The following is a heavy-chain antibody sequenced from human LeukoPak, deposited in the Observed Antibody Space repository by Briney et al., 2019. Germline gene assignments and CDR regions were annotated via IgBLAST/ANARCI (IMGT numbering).Heavy chain of an antibody. V-gene: IGHV4-61*05. Sequence: PSETLSLTCTVSGGSISSSNYYWSWIRQPPGKGLEFIGYIYYTGSTNYNPSLKSRVTISVDTSNYQFSLSLSSVTAADTAVYYCARRAPTSAFDIWGQGTVVTVSS. J-gene: IGHJ3*02. CDR3: ARRAPTSAFDI. CDR1: GGSISSSNYY. D-gene: IGHD1-26*01. CDR2: IYYTGST.